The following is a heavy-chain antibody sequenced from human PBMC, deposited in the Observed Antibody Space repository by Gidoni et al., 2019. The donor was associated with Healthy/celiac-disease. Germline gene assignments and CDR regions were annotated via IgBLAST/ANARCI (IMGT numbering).Heavy chain of an antibody. CDR1: GFTFSSHA. V-gene: IGHV3-30*04. Sequence: QVQLVASGGGVVQPGRALRLPCAASGFTFSSHAMHWVRQAPGKGLELVAVISYDGSNKYYADSVKGRFTISRDNSKNTLYLQMNSLRAEDTAVYFAAAGTFGYWGQGTLVTVSS. D-gene: IGHD6-13*01. CDR2: ISYDGSNK. J-gene: IGHJ4*02. CDR3: AAGTFGY.